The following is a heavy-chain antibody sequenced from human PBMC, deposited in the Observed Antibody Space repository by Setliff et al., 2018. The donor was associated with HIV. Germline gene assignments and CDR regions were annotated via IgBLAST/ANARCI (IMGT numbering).Heavy chain of an antibody. Sequence: SETLSLTCTLSGGSISSSYWSWIRQPPGKGLEWIGNIYYSGSTNNNPSFKSRVTISVDTSKDQFSLKLSSVTAADTAVYFCARGGLLWFGELASHSYFDYWGQGALVTVSS. J-gene: IGHJ4*02. V-gene: IGHV4-59*01. CDR1: GGSISSSY. CDR3: ARGGLLWFGELASHSYFDY. D-gene: IGHD3-10*01. CDR2: IYYSGST.